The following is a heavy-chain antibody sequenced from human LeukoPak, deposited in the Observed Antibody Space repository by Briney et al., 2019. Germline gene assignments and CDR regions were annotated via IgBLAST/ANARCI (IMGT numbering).Heavy chain of an antibody. Sequence: SVKVSCKASGGTFSSYPFTWVRQAPGQGLEWMGEITPIFGAANYAQTFQGRVTITADESTSTAYMDLSSLTSEDTAVYYCARDSEVRRNLWHYWGQGTLVTVSS. CDR3: ARDSEVRRNLWHY. D-gene: IGHD3-10*01. CDR1: GGTFSSYP. J-gene: IGHJ4*02. V-gene: IGHV1-69*13. CDR2: ITPIFGAA.